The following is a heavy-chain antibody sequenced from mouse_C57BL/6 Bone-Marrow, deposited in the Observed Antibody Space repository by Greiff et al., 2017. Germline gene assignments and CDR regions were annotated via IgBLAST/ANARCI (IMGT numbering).Heavy chain of an antibody. CDR1: GFTFSSYA. CDR2: ISDGGSYT. V-gene: IGHV5-4*01. Sequence: EVQRVESGGGLVKPGGSLKLSCAASGFTFSSYAMSWVRQTPEKRLEWVATISDGGSYTYYPDNVKGRFTISRDNAKNNLYLQMSHLKSEDTDMYYCAEGLAYYSISWCFDVWGTGSTVTVSS. CDR3: AEGLAYYSISWCFDV. J-gene: IGHJ1*03. D-gene: IGHD2-5*01.